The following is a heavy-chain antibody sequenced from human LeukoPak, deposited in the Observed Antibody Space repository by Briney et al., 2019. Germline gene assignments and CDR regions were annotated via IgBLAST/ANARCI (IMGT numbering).Heavy chain of an antibody. J-gene: IGHJ4*02. V-gene: IGHV3-30*03. CDR2: ISYDGSNK. CDR3: AVAENFDY. D-gene: IGHD6-19*01. CDR1: GFTFSSYG. Sequence: QSGGSLRLSCAASGFTFSSYGMHWVRQAPGKGLEWVAVISYDGSNKYYADSVKGRFTISRDNSKNTLYLQMNSLRAEDTAVYYCAVAENFDYWGQGTLVTVSS.